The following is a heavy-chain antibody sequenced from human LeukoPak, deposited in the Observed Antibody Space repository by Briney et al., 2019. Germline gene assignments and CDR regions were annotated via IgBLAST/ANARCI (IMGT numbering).Heavy chain of an antibody. V-gene: IGHV4-34*01. D-gene: IGHD6-6*01. CDR1: GGSFSGYY. CDR3: AKTPTALVRGGYYFDT. J-gene: IGHJ4*02. Sequence: PSETLSLTCAVYGGSFSGYYWSWIRQPPGKGPEWIGEINHSGSTDYNPSLKSRVTISVDTSKNQFSLKLNSVTAADMAVYYCAKTPTALVRGGYYFDTWGQGTLVTVSS. CDR2: INHSGST.